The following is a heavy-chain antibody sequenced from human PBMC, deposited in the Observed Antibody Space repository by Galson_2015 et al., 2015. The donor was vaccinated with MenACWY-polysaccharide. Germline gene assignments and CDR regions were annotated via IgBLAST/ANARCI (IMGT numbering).Heavy chain of an antibody. Sequence: SVKVSCKASGYTFTSYDINWVRQATGQGLEWMGWMNPNSGNTGYAQKFQGRVTMTRNTSISTAFMELSSLRSGDTAVYYCAREVGREELAGLYSCNCCNMDDWGKGTPVTVSS. CDR1: GYTFTSYD. CDR2: MNPNSGNT. V-gene: IGHV1-8*01. D-gene: IGHD3-10*02. J-gene: IGHJ6*03. CDR3: AREVGREELAGLYSCNCCNMDD.